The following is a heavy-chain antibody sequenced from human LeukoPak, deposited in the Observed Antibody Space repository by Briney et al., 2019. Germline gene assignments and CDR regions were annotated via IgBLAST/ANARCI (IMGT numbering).Heavy chain of an antibody. Sequence: SETLSLTCAVYGGSFSGYYWGWIRQPPGKGLEWIGEINHSGSTNYNPSLKSRVTISVDTCKNQFSLKLSSVTAADTAVYYCARGNYSFDYWGQGTLVTVSS. V-gene: IGHV4-34*01. CDR3: ARGNYSFDY. CDR1: GGSFSGYY. J-gene: IGHJ4*02. CDR2: INHSGST.